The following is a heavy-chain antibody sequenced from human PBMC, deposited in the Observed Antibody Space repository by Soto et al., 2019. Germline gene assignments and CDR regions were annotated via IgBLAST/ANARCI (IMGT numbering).Heavy chain of an antibody. Sequence: EVQLVESGGGLVQPGGSLRLSCAASGFTFSSYWMHWVRQAPGKGLVWVSRINSDGSSTSYADSVKGRFTISRDNAKNTLSLQMNSLRAEDTAVYYCARDMSAVADYHYYYYGMDVWGQGTTVTVSS. J-gene: IGHJ6*02. CDR1: GFTFSSYW. CDR3: ARDMSAVADYHYYYYGMDV. D-gene: IGHD6-19*01. V-gene: IGHV3-74*01. CDR2: INSDGSST.